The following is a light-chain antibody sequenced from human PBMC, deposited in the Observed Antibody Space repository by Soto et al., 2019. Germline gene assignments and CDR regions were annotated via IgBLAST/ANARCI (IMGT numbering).Light chain of an antibody. CDR1: QSVNIY. CDR2: GAS. Sequence: EIVLSQSPSTLALSPGERATLSCRASQSVNIYLAWYQQKPGQAPRLLILGASYRATGIPARFSGSGSGAEFNLTISSLQSEDFAAHFCQQYDDWPRLTFGGGTKVDIK. J-gene: IGKJ4*02. V-gene: IGKV3D-15*01. CDR3: QQYDDWPRLT.